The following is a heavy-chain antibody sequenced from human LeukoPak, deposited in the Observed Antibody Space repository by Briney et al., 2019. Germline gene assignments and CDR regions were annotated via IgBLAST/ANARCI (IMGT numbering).Heavy chain of an antibody. CDR1: GFTFSSYW. D-gene: IGHD6-13*01. CDR2: INSDGSST. J-gene: IGHJ4*02. Sequence: PGGSLRLSCAASGFTFSSYWMHWVRRAPGKGLVWVSRINSDGSSTSYADSVKGRFTISRDNAKNTLYLQMNSLRAEDTAVYYCAFASAAAGQYFDYWGQGTLVSVSP. V-gene: IGHV3-74*01. CDR3: AFASAAAGQYFDY.